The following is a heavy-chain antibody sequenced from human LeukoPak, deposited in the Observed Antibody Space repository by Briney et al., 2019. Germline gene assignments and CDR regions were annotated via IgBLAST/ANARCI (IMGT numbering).Heavy chain of an antibody. Sequence: GASVKVSCKASGYTFTGYYMHWVRQAPGQGLEWMGWINPNSGGTNYAQKFQGWVTMTRDTSISTAYMELSRLRSDDTAVYYCARDRGLGSVVFDPWGQGTLVTVSS. CDR2: INPNSGGT. V-gene: IGHV1-2*04. CDR1: GYTFTGYY. CDR3: ARDRGLGSVVFDP. D-gene: IGHD3-22*01. J-gene: IGHJ5*02.